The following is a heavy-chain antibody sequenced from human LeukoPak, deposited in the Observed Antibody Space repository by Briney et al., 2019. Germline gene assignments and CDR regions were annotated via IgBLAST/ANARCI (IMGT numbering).Heavy chain of an antibody. V-gene: IGHV5-51*01. CDR2: IYPGDSDT. Sequence: GESLKISCKGSGYSFTSYWTCWVRQMPGKGLEWMGIIYPGDSDTRYSPSFQGQVTISADKSISTAYLQWSSLKASDTAMYYCARHSNYYDSSGYYLVDYWGQGTLVTVSS. D-gene: IGHD3-22*01. J-gene: IGHJ4*02. CDR1: GYSFTSYW. CDR3: ARHSNYYDSSGYYLVDY.